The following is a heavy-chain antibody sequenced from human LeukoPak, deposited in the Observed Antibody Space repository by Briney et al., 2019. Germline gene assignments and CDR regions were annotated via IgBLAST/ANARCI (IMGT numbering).Heavy chain of an antibody. CDR3: ARGYYYDSSGYYGPEGYFDY. CDR2: ISAYSGNT. V-gene: IGHV1-18*01. Sequence: ASVKVSCKASGYTFTSYGISWVRQAPGQGLEWMGWISAYSGNTNYAQKLQGRVTMTTDTSTSTAYMELRSLRSDDTAVYYCARGYYYDSSGYYGPEGYFDYWGQGTLVTVSS. J-gene: IGHJ4*02. CDR1: GYTFTSYG. D-gene: IGHD3-22*01.